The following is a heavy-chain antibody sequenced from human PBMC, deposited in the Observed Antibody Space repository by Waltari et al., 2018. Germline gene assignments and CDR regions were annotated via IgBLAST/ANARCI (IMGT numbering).Heavy chain of an antibody. CDR2: INHSGST. J-gene: IGHJ6*02. CDR1: GGSFSGYY. Sequence: QVQLQQWGAGLLKPSETLSLTCAVYGGSFSGYYWSWIRQPPGKGLEWIGEINHSGSTNYTPSLKSRVTISVDTSRNQFSLKLSSVTAADTAVYYCARHRRLYGGKKKDYYYYGMDVWGQGTTVTVSS. V-gene: IGHV4-34*01. D-gene: IGHD4-17*01. CDR3: ARHRRLYGGKKKDYYYYGMDV.